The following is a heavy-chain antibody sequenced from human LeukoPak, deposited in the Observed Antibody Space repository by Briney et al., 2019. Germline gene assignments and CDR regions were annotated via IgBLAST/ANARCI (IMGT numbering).Heavy chain of an antibody. CDR3: ARPSYYYGSGSYYTYGMDV. D-gene: IGHD3-10*01. J-gene: IGHJ6*02. Sequence: PSETLSLTCTVSGGSISSSNYYWGWIRQPPGKGLEWIGSIYYSGSTYYNPSLKSRVTISVDTSKNQFSLELRSVTAADTAVYYCARPSYYYGSGSYYTYGMDVWGQGTTVTVSS. CDR1: GGSISSSNYY. CDR2: IYYSGST. V-gene: IGHV4-39*07.